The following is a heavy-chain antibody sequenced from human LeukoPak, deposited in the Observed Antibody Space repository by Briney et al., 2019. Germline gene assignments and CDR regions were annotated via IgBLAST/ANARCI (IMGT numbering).Heavy chain of an antibody. Sequence: GGSLRLSCVASGYMSSDYYMSWIRQTPEKGLEWLSYISHSGSTIYYTDSVKGRFTISRDNAKNSLYLQMDSLRAEDTGLYYCATYGSGSGTFFDSWGQGTLVTVSS. CDR2: ISHSGSTI. CDR1: GYMSSDYY. V-gene: IGHV3-11*04. CDR3: ATYGSGSGTFFDS. J-gene: IGHJ4*01. D-gene: IGHD3-10*01.